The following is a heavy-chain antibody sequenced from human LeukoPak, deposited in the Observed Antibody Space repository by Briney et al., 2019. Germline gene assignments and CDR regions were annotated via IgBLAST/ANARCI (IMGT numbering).Heavy chain of an antibody. Sequence: PGGSLRLSCAASGFTFSSYAMSWVRQAPGKGLEWVSAISGSGGRTYYADSVKGRFTISRDNSKNTLYLQMNSLRAEDTAVYYCARYFDWLSYYGMDVWGQGTTVTVSS. D-gene: IGHD3-9*01. CDR1: GFTFSSYA. CDR2: ISGSGGRT. J-gene: IGHJ6*02. CDR3: ARYFDWLSYYGMDV. V-gene: IGHV3-23*01.